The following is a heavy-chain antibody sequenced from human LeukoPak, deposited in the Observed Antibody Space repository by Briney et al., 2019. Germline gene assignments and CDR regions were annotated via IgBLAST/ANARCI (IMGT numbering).Heavy chain of an antibody. J-gene: IGHJ4*02. Sequence: GGSLRLSCAASGFTFSSYAMNWVRQAPGKGLEWVSSISSSSSYIYYADSVKGRFTISRDNAKNSLYLQMNSLRAEDTAVYYCARGPTFGLGDYWGQGTLVTVSS. CDR1: GFTFSSYA. D-gene: IGHD3/OR15-3a*01. CDR3: ARGPTFGLGDY. CDR2: ISSSSSYI. V-gene: IGHV3-21*01.